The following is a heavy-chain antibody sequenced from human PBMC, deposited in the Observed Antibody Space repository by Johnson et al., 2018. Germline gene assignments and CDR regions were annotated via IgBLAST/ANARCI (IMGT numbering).Heavy chain of an antibody. V-gene: IGHV3-23*04. CDR2: ISGGCGTT. CDR1: GFTFKHYA. D-gene: IGHD3-22*01. CDR3: AKDHETSGDPYYYMDV. J-gene: IGHJ6*03. Sequence: VQLVESGGGVVQAGGSLRLSCAASGFTFKHYAMTWVRQAPGTGLQWVSAISGGCGTTYYADSVKGRFTISRDNSKNTLYLQMSSRRVEDTAVYYCAKDHETSGDPYYYMDVWGKGTTVTVAS.